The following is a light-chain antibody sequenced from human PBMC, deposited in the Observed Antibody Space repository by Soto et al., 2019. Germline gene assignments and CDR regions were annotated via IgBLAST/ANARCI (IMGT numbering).Light chain of an antibody. CDR1: QSISSW. J-gene: IGKJ5*01. CDR2: KAS. V-gene: IGKV1-5*03. CDR3: QQYNSYPIT. Sequence: DIPMTQPPSTLSASLGERVTITCRASQSISSWLAWYQQKPGKAPKLLIYKASSLESGVPSRFSGSGSGTEFTLTISSLQPDDFATYYCQQYNSYPITFGQGTRLEIK.